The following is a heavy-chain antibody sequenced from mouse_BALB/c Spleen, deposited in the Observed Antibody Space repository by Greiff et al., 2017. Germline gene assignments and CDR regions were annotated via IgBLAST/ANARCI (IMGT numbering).Heavy chain of an antibody. Sequence: EVQVVESGGGLVKPGGSLKLSCAASGFTFSSYAMSWVRQTPEKRLEWVATISSGGSYTYYPDSVKGRFTISRDNAKNTLYLQMSSLRSEDTAMYYCARSLGYYYAMDYWGQGTSVTVSS. CDR3: ARSLGYYYAMDY. CDR1: GFTFSSYA. CDR2: ISSGGSYT. D-gene: IGHD4-1*01. J-gene: IGHJ4*01. V-gene: IGHV5-9-3*01.